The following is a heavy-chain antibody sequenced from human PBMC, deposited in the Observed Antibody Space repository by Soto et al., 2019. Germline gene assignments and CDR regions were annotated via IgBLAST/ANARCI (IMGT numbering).Heavy chain of an antibody. Sequence: EVQMVASGGGLVKPGGSLRLSCAASGFTFSSYTMNWVRQAPGKGLEWVSSISGDSTYIYYADSVKGRFTISRDSARNSLYLQMNSLGPEDTAIYYWARGREVTPPGFFEYWGQGTLVTVSS. D-gene: IGHD2-21*02. CDR2: ISGDSTYI. J-gene: IGHJ4*02. V-gene: IGHV3-21*01. CDR1: GFTFSSYT. CDR3: ARGREVTPPGFFEY.